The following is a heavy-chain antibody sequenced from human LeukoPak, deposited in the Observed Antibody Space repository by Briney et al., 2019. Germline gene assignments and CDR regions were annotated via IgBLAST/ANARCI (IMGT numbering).Heavy chain of an antibody. CDR3: GRQFTGTSGTYYTDS. D-gene: IGHD3-10*01. J-gene: IGHJ5*01. CDR2: ISTTGST. Sequence: PWETLSLTCTVSGDSISNNYWNWIRQPPGKGLEWISYISTTGSTDYNPSLKSRVTISVDTSRNLFSLRLTSVTAADTAVYYCGRQFTGTSGTYYTDSWGQGTLVTVSS. CDR1: GDSISNNY. V-gene: IGHV4-59*08.